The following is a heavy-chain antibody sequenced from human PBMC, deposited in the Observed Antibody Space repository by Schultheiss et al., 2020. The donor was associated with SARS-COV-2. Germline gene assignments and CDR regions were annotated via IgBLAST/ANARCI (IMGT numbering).Heavy chain of an antibody. V-gene: IGHV3-30*18. D-gene: IGHD1-26*01. CDR1: GFTFSSYG. CDR3: AKERMDSGSYSGYFQH. CDR2: ISYDGSNK. Sequence: SLRLSCAASGFTFSSYGMHWVRQAPGKGLEWVAVISYDGSNKYYADSVKGRFTISRDNSKNTLYLQMNSLRAEDTAVYYCAKERMDSGSYSGYFQHWGQGTLVTVSS. J-gene: IGHJ1*01.